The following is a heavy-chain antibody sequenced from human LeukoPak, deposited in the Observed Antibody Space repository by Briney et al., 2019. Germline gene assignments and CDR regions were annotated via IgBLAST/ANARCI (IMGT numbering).Heavy chain of an antibody. CDR2: IYYSGST. Sequence: PSETLSLTCTVYGGSISSYYWSWIRQPPGQGLEWIGYIYYSGSTNYNPSLKSRVTISVDTSKNQFSLKLSSVTAADTAVYYCARASYYDFWSGYYTGYYYYYMDVWGKGTTVTVSS. J-gene: IGHJ6*03. D-gene: IGHD3-3*01. V-gene: IGHV4-59*01. CDR1: GGSISSYY. CDR3: ARASYYDFWSGYYTGYYYYYMDV.